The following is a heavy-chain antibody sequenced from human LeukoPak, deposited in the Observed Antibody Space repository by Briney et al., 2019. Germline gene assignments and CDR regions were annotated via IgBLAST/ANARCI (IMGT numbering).Heavy chain of an antibody. J-gene: IGHJ6*02. V-gene: IGHV3-30*18. CDR2: ISYDGSNK. CDR1: GFTFSSYG. Sequence: PGRSLRLSCAASGFTFSSYGMHWVRQAPGKGLEWVAVISYDGSNKYYADSVKGRFTISRDNSKNTLYLQMNSLRAEDTAVYYCAKADVLLWFGEEDRRPGGMDVWGQGTTVTVSS. D-gene: IGHD3-10*01. CDR3: AKADVLLWFGEEDRRPGGMDV.